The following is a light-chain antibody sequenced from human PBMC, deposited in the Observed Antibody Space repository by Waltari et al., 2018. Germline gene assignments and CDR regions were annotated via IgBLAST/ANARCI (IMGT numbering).Light chain of an antibody. CDR1: SSHGYEYRI. J-gene: IGLJ2*01. CDR2: DVS. CDR3: SYYPDTHTPVV. V-gene: IGLV2-14*03. Sequence: QSALTQPASVSGSPGQSVTIPCTGVSSHGYEYRITSWFRQHPGKAPKLILYDVSNRASDISNRFSGYKSGNTASLTISRLQADDEADYFCSYYPDTHTPVVFGGGTKLTVL.